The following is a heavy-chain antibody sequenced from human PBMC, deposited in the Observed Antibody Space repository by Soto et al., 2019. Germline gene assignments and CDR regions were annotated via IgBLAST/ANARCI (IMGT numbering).Heavy chain of an antibody. V-gene: IGHV4-39*01. D-gene: IGHD2-2*01. CDR2: IYYSGST. CDR3: ARLGIGYCSSTSCYSLDY. CDR1: GGSISSSSYY. J-gene: IGHJ4*02. Sequence: QLQLQESGPGLVKPSETLSLTCTVSGGSISSSSYYWGWIRQPPGKGLEWIGSIYYSGSTYYNPSRKSRVPISVDTSKNQFSLKLSSVTAADTAVYYCARLGIGYCSSTSCYSLDYWGQGTLVTVSS.